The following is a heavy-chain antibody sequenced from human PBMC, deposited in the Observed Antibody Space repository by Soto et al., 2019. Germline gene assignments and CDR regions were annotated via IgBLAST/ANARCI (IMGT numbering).Heavy chain of an antibody. Sequence: QVQLQESGPGLVKPSQTLSLTCTVSGDSIGRGNYWSWIRQHPGKGLQWIGYISYSGSTYYNPSLKSRVTISADTSKSQFSLKLTSVTAADTAVYYCASAAPTAAVDYWGQGSLVTVSS. CDR1: GDSIGRGNY. V-gene: IGHV4-31*03. CDR3: ASAAPTAAVDY. J-gene: IGHJ4*02. CDR2: ISYSGST. D-gene: IGHD6-13*01.